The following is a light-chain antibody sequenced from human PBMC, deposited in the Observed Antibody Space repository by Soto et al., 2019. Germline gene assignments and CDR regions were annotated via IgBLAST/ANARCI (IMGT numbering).Light chain of an antibody. CDR3: SSYAGSSTLGV. J-gene: IGLJ3*02. CDR1: SSDVGNYNL. Sequence: QSALTQPASVSGSPGQSITISCTGTSSDVGNYNLVSWYQQHPGKAPKLMIYEVSDRPSGVSNRFSGSKSGNTASLTISGLQAEDEADYNCSSYAGSSTLGVFGGGTKLTVL. CDR2: EVS. V-gene: IGLV2-23*02.